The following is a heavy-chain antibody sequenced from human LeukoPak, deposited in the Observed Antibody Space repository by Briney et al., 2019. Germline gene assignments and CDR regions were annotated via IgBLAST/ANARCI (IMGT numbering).Heavy chain of an antibody. D-gene: IGHD3-3*01. CDR1: GYTFTSYD. V-gene: IGHV1-8*01. CDR3: ARGQNDFWSGYPDY. CDR2: MNPNSGNT. Sequence: GASVKVSCKASGYTFTSYDINWVRQATGQGLEWMGWMNPNSGNTGYAQKFQGRVTMTRNTSIRTAYMELSSLRSEDTAVYYCARGQNDFWSGYPDYWGQGTLVTVSS. J-gene: IGHJ4*02.